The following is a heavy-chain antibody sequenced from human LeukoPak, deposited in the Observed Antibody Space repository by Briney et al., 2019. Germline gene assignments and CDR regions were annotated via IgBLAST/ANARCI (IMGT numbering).Heavy chain of an antibody. J-gene: IGHJ5*02. CDR1: GFTFRSFA. D-gene: IGHD4-17*01. CDR2: ITGNHGPA. V-gene: IGHV3-23*01. Sequence: GGSLRLSCAASGFTFRSFAMRWVRQAPGKGLEWVASITGNHGPAYNTDSVKDRFTISRDNSQNTLYLQMDSLRAEDTAVYYCTKDPNGDYVGAFDPWGQGTLVTVSS. CDR3: TKDPNGDYVGAFDP.